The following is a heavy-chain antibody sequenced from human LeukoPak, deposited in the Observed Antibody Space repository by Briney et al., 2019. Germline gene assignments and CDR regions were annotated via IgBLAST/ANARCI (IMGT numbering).Heavy chain of an antibody. V-gene: IGHV1-2*02. D-gene: IGHD2-2*01. Sequence: VASVKVSCKASGYTFTAYYIHWVRRAPGQGPEWMGWINPNSGGTESAQKFQGRVTMTRDTSISTAYMELSRLRSDDTAVYYCTRDHCTSINCYEYNYYGMDVWGQGTTVTVSS. CDR1: GYTFTAYY. CDR2: INPNSGGT. CDR3: TRDHCTSINCYEYNYYGMDV. J-gene: IGHJ6*02.